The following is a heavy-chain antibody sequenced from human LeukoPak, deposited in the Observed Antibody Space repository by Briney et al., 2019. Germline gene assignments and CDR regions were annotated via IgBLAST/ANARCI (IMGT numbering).Heavy chain of an antibody. CDR3: AREFGYYYGSGSYVPLDY. D-gene: IGHD3-10*01. CDR1: GCTFTSSG. CDR2: ISAYNGNT. J-gene: IGHJ4*02. Sequence: ASVKVSCKASGCTFTSSGISWVRQAPGQGLEWMGWISAYNGNTNYAQKLQGRVTMTTDTSTSTAYMELRRLRSDDTAVYYCAREFGYYYGSGSYVPLDYWGQGTLVTVSS. V-gene: IGHV1-18*01.